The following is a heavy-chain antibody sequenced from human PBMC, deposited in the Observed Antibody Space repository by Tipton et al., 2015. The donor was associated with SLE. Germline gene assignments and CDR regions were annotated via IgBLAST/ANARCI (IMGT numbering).Heavy chain of an antibody. CDR2: IYYSGST. Sequence: TLSLTCTVSGDSISSSSYYWGWIRQPPGKGLEWIGSIYYSGSTYYNPSLKSRVTISVDTSKNQFSLKLSSVTAADTAVYYCASPAVAGFDYWGQGTLVTVSS. J-gene: IGHJ4*02. CDR1: GDSISSSSYY. CDR3: ASPAVAGFDY. V-gene: IGHV4-39*01. D-gene: IGHD6-19*01.